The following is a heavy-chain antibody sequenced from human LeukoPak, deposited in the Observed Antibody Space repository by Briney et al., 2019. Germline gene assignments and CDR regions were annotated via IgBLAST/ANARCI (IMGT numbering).Heavy chain of an antibody. V-gene: IGHV4-59*01. J-gene: IGHJ4*02. D-gene: IGHD3-16*01. CDR3: SESPKGDDHFDS. CDR1: GGTISSYY. CDR2: IYYSGST. Sequence: SETLSLTCTASGGTISSYYWSWIRQPPGKGLEWMGDIYYSGSTNYYASLKSRVIILVDTSKKQFFQMLSSVPAADTAADYYSESPKGDDHFDSWGQGTLVTVSS.